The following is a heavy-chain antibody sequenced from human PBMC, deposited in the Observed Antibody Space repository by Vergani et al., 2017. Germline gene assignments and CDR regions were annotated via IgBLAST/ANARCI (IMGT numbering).Heavy chain of an antibody. CDR2: IWYDGSNK. V-gene: IGHV3-33*06. CDR3: AKETQDDTVEAPAAIQGTFDN. CDR1: GFTFSSYA. J-gene: IGHJ4*02. Sequence: VQLLESGGRLVQPGGSLRLSCAASGFTFSSYAMTWVRQAPGKGLEWVAVIWYDGSNKYYADSVRGRFTISRDNSKNTLYLQMNSLRAEDTAVYYCAKETQDDTVEAPAAIQGTFDNWGQGTLVTVSS. D-gene: IGHD2-2*02.